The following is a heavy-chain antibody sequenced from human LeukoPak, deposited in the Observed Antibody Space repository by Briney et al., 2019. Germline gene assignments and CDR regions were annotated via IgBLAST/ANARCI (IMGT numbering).Heavy chain of an antibody. D-gene: IGHD4-17*01. V-gene: IGHV4-39*07. CDR3: ATDYGDYRFDY. J-gene: IGHJ4*02. CDR2: FYYSGRT. Sequence: SETLSLTCTVSGVSISSSDYYWGWIRQPPGKGLEWIGNFYYSGRTYYNPSLKSRVTISVGTSKNQFSLKLSSVTAADTAVYYCATDYGDYRFDYWGQGTLVTVSS. CDR1: GVSISSSDYY.